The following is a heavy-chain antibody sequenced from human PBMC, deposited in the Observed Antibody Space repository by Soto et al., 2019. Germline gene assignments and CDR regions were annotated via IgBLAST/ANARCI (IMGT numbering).Heavy chain of an antibody. CDR3: ARVFPAYYYDSSGYYSQDAFDI. CDR1: GGSISSGGYS. V-gene: IGHV4-30-2*01. J-gene: IGHJ3*02. Sequence: PSETLSLTCAVSGGSISSGGYSWSWIRHPPGKGLEWIGYIYHSGSTYYNPSLKSRVTISVDRSKNQFSLKLSSVTAADTAVYYCARVFPAYYYDSSGYYSQDAFDIWGQGTMVTVSS. D-gene: IGHD3-22*01. CDR2: IYHSGST.